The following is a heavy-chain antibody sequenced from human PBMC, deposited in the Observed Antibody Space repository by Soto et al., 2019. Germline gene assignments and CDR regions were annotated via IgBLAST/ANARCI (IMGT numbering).Heavy chain of an antibody. V-gene: IGHV2-5*02. CDR2: IYWDDDN. J-gene: IGHJ4*02. Sequence: QITLNESGPTVVRPTETLTLTCRFSGFSLTTSGVGVGWIRQSPGKAPEWLALIYWDDDNRYSASLKSSLTITKDPSKNQLVLTVSDLDPTDTATYYCAHRVLRTVFGLVTTTAIYFDFWGQGTPVAVSS. D-gene: IGHD3-3*01. CDR3: AHRVLRTVFGLVTTTAIYFDF. CDR1: GFSLTTSGVG.